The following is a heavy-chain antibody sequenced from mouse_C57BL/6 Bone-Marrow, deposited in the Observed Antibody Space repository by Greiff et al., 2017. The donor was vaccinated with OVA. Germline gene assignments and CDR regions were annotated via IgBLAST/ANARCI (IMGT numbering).Heavy chain of an antibody. CDR1: GYTFTSYW. V-gene: IGHV1-55*01. D-gene: IGHD1-1*01. CDR3: ARRPRYGYYFDY. Sequence: QVQLQQPGAELVKPGASVKMSCKASGYTFTSYWITWVKQRPGQGLEWIGDIYPGSGSTNYNEKFKSKATLTVDTSSSTANMQRSSLTSKDSAVYYCARRPRYGYYFDYWGQGTTLTVSA. J-gene: IGHJ2*01. CDR2: IYPGSGST.